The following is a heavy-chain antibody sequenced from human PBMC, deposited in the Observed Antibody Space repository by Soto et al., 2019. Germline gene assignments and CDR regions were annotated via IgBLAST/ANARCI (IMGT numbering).Heavy chain of an antibody. J-gene: IGHJ4*02. CDR3: ARDVHATMAFDC. D-gene: IGHD3-10*01. CDR2: ISHSGST. V-gene: IGHV4-4*02. Sequence: SETLSLTCAVSGGSISSSNWWNWVRQPPGKGLEWIGEISHSGSTNYNPSLKSRVTMSVDTSKNQFSLKLSSVTAADTAVYYCARDVHATMAFDCWGQGTLVTVSS. CDR1: GGSISSSNW.